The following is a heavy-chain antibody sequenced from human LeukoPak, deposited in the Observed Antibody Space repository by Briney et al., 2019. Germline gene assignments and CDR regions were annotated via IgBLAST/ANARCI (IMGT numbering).Heavy chain of an antibody. J-gene: IGHJ4*02. Sequence: SETLSLTCTVSGGSISSSSYYWGWIRQPPGKGLEWIGSIYYSGSTYYNPSLKSRVTISVDTSKNQFSLKLSSVTAADTAVYYCAKSDTPWGSWYYFDSWGQGTLVTVSS. D-gene: IGHD6-13*01. CDR1: GGSISSSSYY. CDR3: AKSDTPWGSWYYFDS. CDR2: IYYSGST. V-gene: IGHV4-39*01.